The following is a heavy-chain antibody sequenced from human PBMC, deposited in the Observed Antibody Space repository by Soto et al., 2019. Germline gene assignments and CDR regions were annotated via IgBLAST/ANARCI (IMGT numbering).Heavy chain of an antibody. Sequence: ASVKVSCKASGYTFASYYIHWLRQAPGQGLEWMGIINPGGGNTNYAQKFQGRVTMTRDTSTSTVSMELSSLRSEDTAVYYCARDAVWSRPDYFDYWGQGTLVT. V-gene: IGHV1-46*01. CDR2: INPGGGNT. D-gene: IGHD3-3*01. CDR3: ARDAVWSRPDYFDY. J-gene: IGHJ4*02. CDR1: GYTFASYY.